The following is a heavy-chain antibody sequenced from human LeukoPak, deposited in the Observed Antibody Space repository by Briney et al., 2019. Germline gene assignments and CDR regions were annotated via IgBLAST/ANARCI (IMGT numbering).Heavy chain of an antibody. CDR2: IIPIFGTA. J-gene: IGHJ4*02. CDR3: ARGAYYYDSSGYYGPPFDY. V-gene: IGHV1-69*13. Sequence: ASVKVSCKASGGTFSSYAISWVRQAPGQGLEWMGGIIPIFGTANYAQKFQGRVTITADESTSTAYMELSSLRSEDTAVYYRARGAYYYDSSGYYGPPFDYWGQGTLVTVSS. CDR1: GGTFSSYA. D-gene: IGHD3-22*01.